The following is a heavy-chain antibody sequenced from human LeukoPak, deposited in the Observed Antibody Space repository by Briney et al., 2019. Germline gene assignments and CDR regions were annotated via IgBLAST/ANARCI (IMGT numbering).Heavy chain of an antibody. J-gene: IGHJ4*02. V-gene: IGHV3-23*01. Sequence: PGGSLRLSCAASGFTFSSYAMSWVRQAPGKGLEWVSAISGSGGSTYYADSVKGRFTISRDNSKNTLYLQMNSLRAEDTAVYYCVRVVGGASNYFDYWGQGTLVTVSS. CDR3: VRVVGGASNYFDY. CDR1: GFTFSSYA. CDR2: ISGSGGST. D-gene: IGHD1-26*01.